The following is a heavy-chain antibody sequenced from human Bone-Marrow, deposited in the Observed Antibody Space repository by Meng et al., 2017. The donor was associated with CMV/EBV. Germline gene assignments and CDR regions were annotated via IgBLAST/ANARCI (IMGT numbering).Heavy chain of an antibody. V-gene: IGHV1-69*05. CDR3: ASRLEGFLGDYYYYGMDV. CDR1: GGTFSSYA. CDR2: IIPIFGTA. Sequence: SVKVSCKASGGTFSSYAISWVRQAPGQGLEWMGGIIPIFGTANYAQKFQGRVTITTDESTSTAYMELSSLRSEDTAVYDCASRLEGFLGDYYYYGMDVWGQGTTVTVSS. J-gene: IGHJ6*02. D-gene: IGHD3-3*01.